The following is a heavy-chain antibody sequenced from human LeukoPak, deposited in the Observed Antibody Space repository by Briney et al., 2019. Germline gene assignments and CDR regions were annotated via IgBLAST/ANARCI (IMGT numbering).Heavy chain of an antibody. CDR1: GYTFTDYY. J-gene: IGHJ4*02. CDR3: ARRSYDYYDSSGYKLDY. CDR2: INTNTGNP. Sequence: ASVKVSCKASGYTFTDYYVHWVRQAPGQGLEWMGWINTNTGNPTYAQGFTGRFVFSLDTSVSTAYLQISSLKAEDTAVYYCARRSYDYYDSSGYKLDYWGQGTLVTVSS. V-gene: IGHV7-4-1*02. D-gene: IGHD3-22*01.